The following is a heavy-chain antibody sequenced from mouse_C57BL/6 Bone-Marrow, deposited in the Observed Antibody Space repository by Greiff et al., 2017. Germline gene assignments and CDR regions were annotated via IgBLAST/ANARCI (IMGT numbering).Heavy chain of an antibody. CDR1: GYTFTSYW. J-gene: IGHJ3*01. CDR3: AVTPWFAD. V-gene: IGHV1-50*01. CDR2: IDPSDSYT. D-gene: IGHD2-12*01. Sequence: QVQLQQSGAELVKPGASVKLSCKASGYTFTSYWMQWVKQRPGQGLEWIGEIDPSDSYTNYNQKFKGKATLTVDTSSSTAYMQLSSLTSEDSAVYYCAVTPWFADWGQGTLVTVSA.